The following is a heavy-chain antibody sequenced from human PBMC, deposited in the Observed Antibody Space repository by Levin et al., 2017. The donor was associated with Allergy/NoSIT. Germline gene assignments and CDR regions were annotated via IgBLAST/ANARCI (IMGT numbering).Heavy chain of an antibody. Sequence: QTLSLTCTASGFTFGDYAMSWVRQAPGKGLEWVGFIRSKAYGGTTEYAASVKGRFTISRDDSKSIAYLQMNSLKTEDTAVYYFTRVLDYYDSSGDYPDYWGQGTLVTVSS. V-gene: IGHV3-49*04. CDR1: GFTFGDYA. CDR3: TRVLDYYDSSGDYPDY. J-gene: IGHJ4*02. CDR2: IRSKAYGGTT. D-gene: IGHD3-22*01.